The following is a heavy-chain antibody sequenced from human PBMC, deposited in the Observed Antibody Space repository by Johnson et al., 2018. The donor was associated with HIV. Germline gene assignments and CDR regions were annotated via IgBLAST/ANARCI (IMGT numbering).Heavy chain of an antibody. CDR2: IYSGDTT. Sequence: VQLVESGGGLIQPGGSLRLSCAASGLNVSSTYMSWVRQAPGKGLEWVPIIYSGDTTYYADSVKGRFTISRDNSRNTLYLQMSSLRAEDTAVYYCARDPAAAALRAFDIWGQGTMVTVSS. V-gene: IGHV3-53*01. CDR1: GLNVSSTY. D-gene: IGHD6-25*01. CDR3: ARDPAAAALRAFDI. J-gene: IGHJ3*02.